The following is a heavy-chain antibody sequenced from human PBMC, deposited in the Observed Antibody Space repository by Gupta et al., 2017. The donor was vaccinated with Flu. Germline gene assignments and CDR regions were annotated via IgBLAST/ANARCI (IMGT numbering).Heavy chain of an antibody. V-gene: IGHV3-74*01. CDR2: VRFDGTAT. CDR3: VREVVNNRLDP. Sequence: QVVESGGGLVQPGGSLRLSCLGSGFAFSSHFMHWVRQAPGQGLEWVSRVRFDGTATSYADSVRGRFTISRDNARNTLYLQMDSLRAEDTAVYFCVREVVNNRLDPWGQGTLVTVSS. J-gene: IGHJ5*02. CDR1: GFAFSSHF.